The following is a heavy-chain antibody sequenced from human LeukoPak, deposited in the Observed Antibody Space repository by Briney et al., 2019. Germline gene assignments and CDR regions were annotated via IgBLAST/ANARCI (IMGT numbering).Heavy chain of an antibody. CDR3: AREGTYYYGSGSYYKVGYYYYYGMDV. J-gene: IGHJ6*02. V-gene: IGHV1-18*01. D-gene: IGHD3-10*01. CDR2: ISAYNGNT. CDR1: GYTFTSYG. Sequence: ASVKVSCKASGYTFTSYGISWVRQAPGQGLEWVGWISAYNGNTNYAQKLQGRVTMTTDTSTSTAYMELRSLRSDDTAVYYCAREGTYYYGSGSYYKVGYYYYYGMDVWGQGTTVTVSS.